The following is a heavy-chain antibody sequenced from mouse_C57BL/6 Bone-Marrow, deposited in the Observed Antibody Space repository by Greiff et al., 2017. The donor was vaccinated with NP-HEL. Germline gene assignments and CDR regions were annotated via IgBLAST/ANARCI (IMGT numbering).Heavy chain of an antibody. CDR1: GFTFSDYG. CDR2: ISSGSSTI. Sequence: EVMLVESGGGLVKPGGSLKLSCAASGFTFSDYGMHWVRQAPEKGLEWVAYISSGSSTIYYADTVKGRFTISRDNAKNTLFLQMTSLRSEDTAMYYCARTPDYYSNPDWYFDVWGTGTTVTVSS. J-gene: IGHJ1*03. CDR3: ARTPDYYSNPDWYFDV. D-gene: IGHD2-5*01. V-gene: IGHV5-17*01.